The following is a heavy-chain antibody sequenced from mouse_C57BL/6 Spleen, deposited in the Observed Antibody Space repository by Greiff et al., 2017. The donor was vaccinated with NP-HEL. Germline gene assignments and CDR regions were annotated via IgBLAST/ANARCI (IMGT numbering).Heavy chain of an antibody. CDR3: ATDSSGPSWFAY. V-gene: IGHV1-66*01. J-gene: IGHJ3*01. Sequence: QVQLKQSGPELVKPGASVKISCKASGYSFTSYYIHWVKQRPGQGLAWIGWIYPGSGNTKYNEKFKGKATLTADTSSSTAYMQLSSLTSEDSAVYYCATDSSGPSWFAYWGQGTLVTVSA. CDR2: IYPGSGNT. D-gene: IGHD3-2*02. CDR1: GYSFTSYY.